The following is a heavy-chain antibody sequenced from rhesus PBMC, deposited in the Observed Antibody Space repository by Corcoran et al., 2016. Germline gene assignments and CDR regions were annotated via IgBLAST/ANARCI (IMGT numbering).Heavy chain of an antibody. CDR1: GFTFSSYW. Sequence: EVQLVESGGGLAKPGGSLRLSCAASGFTFSSYWMNWVRQAPGKGLEWVSVINSGGGSTYYADSVKGRFTISRDNSKNTLSLQMNSLRAEDTAVYYCAKEWGYSGSDYWGQGVLVTVSS. D-gene: IGHD6-25*01. CDR2: INSGGGST. CDR3: AKEWGYSGSDY. J-gene: IGHJ4*01. V-gene: IGHV3S25*01.